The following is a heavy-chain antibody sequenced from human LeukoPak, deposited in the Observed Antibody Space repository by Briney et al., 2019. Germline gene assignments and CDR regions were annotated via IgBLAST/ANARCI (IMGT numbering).Heavy chain of an antibody. CDR1: GFTFSGSG. CDR2: SGDSDGST. Sequence: GGSLRLSCAASGFTFSGSGMSWVRQTPGKGLEWISSSGDSDGSTYYADSLKGRFTISRDNSKNTLYLQMNNLRAEDTAVYYCAKGGCRGTCNPLAYWGQGALVTVSP. CDR3: AKGGCRGTCNPLAY. J-gene: IGHJ4*02. D-gene: IGHD2-15*01. V-gene: IGHV3-23*01.